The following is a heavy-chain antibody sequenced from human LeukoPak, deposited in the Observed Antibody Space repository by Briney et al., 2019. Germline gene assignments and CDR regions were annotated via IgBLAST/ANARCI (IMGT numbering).Heavy chain of an antibody. CDR2: IYTSGST. D-gene: IGHD3-22*01. V-gene: IGHV4-61*02. CDR3: AREGHYYYDSSGYLTHFDY. Sequence: SQTLSLTCTVSGGSISSGSYYWSWIRQPAGKGLEWIGRIYTSGSTNYNPSLKSRVTISVDTSKNQFSLKLSSVTAAVTAVYYCAREGHYYYDSSGYLTHFDYWGQGTLVTVSS. J-gene: IGHJ4*02. CDR1: GGSISSGSYY.